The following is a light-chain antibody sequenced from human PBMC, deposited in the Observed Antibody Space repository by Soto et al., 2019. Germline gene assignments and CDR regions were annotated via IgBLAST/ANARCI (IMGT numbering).Light chain of an antibody. CDR1: ESISSW. V-gene: IGKV1-5*03. CDR3: QQYNSYPWT. J-gene: IGKJ1*01. CDR2: KTS. Sequence: DIQMTQSPSTLSASVGDRVTITCRASESISSWLAWYQQKPGKAPKLLIYKTSSLKNGVPSRFSGTGSGIEFTLTISSLQPDDFATYYCQQYNSYPWTFGQGTKVEIK.